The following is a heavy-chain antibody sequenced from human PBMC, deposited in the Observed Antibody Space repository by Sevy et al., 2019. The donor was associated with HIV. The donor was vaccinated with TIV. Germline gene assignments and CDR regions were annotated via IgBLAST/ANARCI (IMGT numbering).Heavy chain of an antibody. J-gene: IGHJ5*02. Sequence: GGSLRLSCVASGFFFTNAWMNWVRQPPGKGLEWVGRIKSTPDGGTTDYAAPVKGRFTISRDDSKNTVFLQMNSLKTEDTAIYYCAHRSGIAAHGTFDPWGQGTLVTVSP. CDR1: GFFFTNAW. V-gene: IGHV3-15*01. D-gene: IGHD6-13*01. CDR3: AHRSGIAAHGTFDP. CDR2: IKSTPDGGTT.